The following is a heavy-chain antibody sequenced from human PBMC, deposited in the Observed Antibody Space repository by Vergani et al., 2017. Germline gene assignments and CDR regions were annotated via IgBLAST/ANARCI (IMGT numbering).Heavy chain of an antibody. CDR3: RGVAGTGRDY. Sequence: QVQLVESGGGVVQPGRSLRLSCAASGFTFSSYSMNWVRQAPGKGLEWVAFIRYDGSNKYYADSVKGRFTISRDNSKNTLYLQMNSLRAEDTAVYYCRGVAGTGRDYWGQGTLVTVSS. D-gene: IGHD6-19*01. CDR2: IRYDGSNK. CDR1: GFTFSSYS. V-gene: IGHV3-30*02. J-gene: IGHJ4*02.